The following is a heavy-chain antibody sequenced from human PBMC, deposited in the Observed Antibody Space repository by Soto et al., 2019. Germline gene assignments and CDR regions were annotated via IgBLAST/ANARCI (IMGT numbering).Heavy chain of an antibody. CDR3: AKTSKTTIFAVYDV. CDR1: GSTFSDHG. Sequence: PGGSLRLSCEASGSTFSDHGMSWVRQAPGKGLEWVSVTSGSGGTTYYVDSVKGRFTISRDNSKNTLYLQMNRLRVEDTAVYYCAKTSKTTIFAVYDVWGRGTTVTVSS. D-gene: IGHD3-9*01. V-gene: IGHV3-23*01. J-gene: IGHJ6*02. CDR2: TSGSGGTT.